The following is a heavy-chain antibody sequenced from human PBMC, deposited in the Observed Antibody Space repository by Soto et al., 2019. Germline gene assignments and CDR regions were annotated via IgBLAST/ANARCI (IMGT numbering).Heavy chain of an antibody. CDR2: IFYSGGT. CDR1: GGSISGHY. D-gene: IGHD6-19*01. CDR3: ARVGSSGWSPDY. J-gene: IGHJ4*02. Sequence: PWVTLSLTCSVSGGSISGHYWTWIRQSPGKGLEWIGYIFYSGGTNYNPSLKSRVTISVDTSKNQFSLKMSSVTAADTAVYYCARVGSSGWSPDYWGRGTLVTVSS. V-gene: IGHV4-59*11.